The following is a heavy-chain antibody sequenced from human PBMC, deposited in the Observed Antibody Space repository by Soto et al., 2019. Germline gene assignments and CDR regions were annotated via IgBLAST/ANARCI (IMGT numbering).Heavy chain of an antibody. V-gene: IGHV3-11*01. CDR1: GIIFSDYY. Sequence: GGSLRLSCKASGIIFSDYYMGWVRQAPGKGLEWISDISNSGSNIYYADSVKGRFTISRDNAKNSLYLQMTSLRGDDTAVYYCARGEYHDFWGALYGSYWGQGTLVTVSS. CDR3: ARGEYHDFWGALYGSY. J-gene: IGHJ4*02. CDR2: ISNSGSNI. D-gene: IGHD3-3*01.